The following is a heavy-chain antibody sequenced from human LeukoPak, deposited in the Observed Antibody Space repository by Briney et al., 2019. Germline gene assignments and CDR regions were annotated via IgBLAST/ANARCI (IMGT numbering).Heavy chain of an antibody. CDR3: ARWDTVGYFDY. J-gene: IGHJ4*02. CDR2: IYHSGST. D-gene: IGHD4-23*01. CDR1: GYSISSGYY. Sequence: PSETLSLTXAVSGYSISSGYYWGRIRQPPGKGLEWIGSIYHSGSTYYNPSLKSRVTISVDTSKNQFSLKLSSVTAADTAVYYCARWDTVGYFDYWGQGTLVTVSS. V-gene: IGHV4-38-2*01.